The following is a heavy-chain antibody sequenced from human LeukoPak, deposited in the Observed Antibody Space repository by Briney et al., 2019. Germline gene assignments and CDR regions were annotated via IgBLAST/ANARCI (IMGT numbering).Heavy chain of an antibody. D-gene: IGHD3-22*01. CDR2: ISAYNGNT. CDR1: GYTFTSYG. CDR3: ARDDYSDSSGPFDY. J-gene: IGHJ4*02. Sequence: ASVKVSCKASGYTFTSYGISWVRQAPGQGLEWMGWISAYNGNTNYAQKLQGRVTMTTDTSTTTAYMELRSLRSDDTAVYYCARDDYSDSSGPFDYWGQGTLVTVSS. V-gene: IGHV1-18*01.